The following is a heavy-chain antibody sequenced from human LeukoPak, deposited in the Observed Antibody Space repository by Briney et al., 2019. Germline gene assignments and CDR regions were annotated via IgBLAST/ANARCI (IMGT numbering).Heavy chain of an antibody. D-gene: IGHD5-12*01. Sequence: SETLSLTCTVSGGSISSSSYYWGWIRQPPGKGLEWIGSIYYSGSTYYNPSLKSRVTISVDTSKNQFSLKLSSVTAADTAVYYCARIVGGDIDYWGQGTLVTVSS. CDR1: GGSISSSSYY. CDR2: IYYSGST. CDR3: ARIVGGDIDY. V-gene: IGHV4-39*01. J-gene: IGHJ4*02.